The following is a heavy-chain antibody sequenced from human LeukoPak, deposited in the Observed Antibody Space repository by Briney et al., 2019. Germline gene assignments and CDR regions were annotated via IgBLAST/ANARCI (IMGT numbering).Heavy chain of an antibody. CDR1: GGSISSSSYY. Sequence: SETLSLTCTVSGGSISSSSYYWGWIRQPPGKGLEWIGSIYYSGSTYYNPSLKSRVTISVDTSKNQFSLKLSSVTAADTAVYYCAGTYYYTSGSYCNFDYWGQGTLVTVSS. V-gene: IGHV4-39*07. D-gene: IGHD3-10*01. J-gene: IGHJ4*02. CDR3: AGTYYYTSGSYCNFDY. CDR2: IYYSGST.